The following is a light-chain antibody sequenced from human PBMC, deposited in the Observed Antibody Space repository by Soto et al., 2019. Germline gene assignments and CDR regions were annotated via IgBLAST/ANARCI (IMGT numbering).Light chain of an antibody. CDR1: SSDVGAHNY. V-gene: IGLV2-14*01. CDR2: DVN. CDR3: SSYTSTSNVL. J-gene: IGLJ2*01. Sequence: QSALTQPASVSGSPGQSITISCTGTSSDVGAHNYVSWYQQHPGKAPKLMIYDVNNRPSGVSNRFSGSKSGNTASLTISGLQAEDEADYYCSSYTSTSNVLFGGGTKLTVL.